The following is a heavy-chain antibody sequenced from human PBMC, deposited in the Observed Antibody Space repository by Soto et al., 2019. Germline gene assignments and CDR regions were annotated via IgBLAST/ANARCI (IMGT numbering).Heavy chain of an antibody. V-gene: IGHV4-34*01. CDR3: ARGQEGIVATH. J-gene: IGHJ4*02. CDR1: GASFTGYY. CDR2: VKHWGGT. Sequence: QVQLQQWGAGLLKPSETLSLTCAVSGASFTGYYWSWIRQPPGKGLEWIGEVKHWGGTNYSPSLRGRVTISAHPAKNQFSLHLNSVTGADTAVYYCARGQEGIVATHWDQGTLVTVSS. D-gene: IGHD5-12*01.